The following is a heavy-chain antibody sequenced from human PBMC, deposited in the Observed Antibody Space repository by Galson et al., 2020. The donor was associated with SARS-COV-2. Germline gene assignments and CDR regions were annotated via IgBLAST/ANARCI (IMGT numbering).Heavy chain of an antibody. CDR3: ARARDRITIFGVVISGMDV. J-gene: IGHJ6*02. CDR2: ISSSSSYI. D-gene: IGHD3-3*01. V-gene: IGHV3-21*01. Sequence: GGSLRLSCAASGFTFSSYSMNWVRQAPGKGLEWVSSISSSSSYIYYADSVKGRFTISRDNAKNSLYLQMNSLRAEDTAVYYCARARDRITIFGVVISGMDVWGQGTTVTVSS. CDR1: GFTFSSYS.